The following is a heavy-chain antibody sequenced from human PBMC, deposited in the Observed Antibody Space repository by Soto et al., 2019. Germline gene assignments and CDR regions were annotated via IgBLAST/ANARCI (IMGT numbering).Heavy chain of an antibody. D-gene: IGHD2-15*01. V-gene: IGHV5-51*03. CDR1: GYSFTSYW. CDR2: IYPGDSDT. Sequence: EVQLVQSGAEVKKPGESLKISCKCSGYSFTSYWIGWVRQMPGKGLEWMGIIYPGDSDTRYSPSFQGQVTISADKSISTAYLQWSSLTASDTAMYYCARGGYSTVVVAAPIDIWGQGTMVTVSS. J-gene: IGHJ3*02. CDR3: ARGGYSTVVVAAPIDI.